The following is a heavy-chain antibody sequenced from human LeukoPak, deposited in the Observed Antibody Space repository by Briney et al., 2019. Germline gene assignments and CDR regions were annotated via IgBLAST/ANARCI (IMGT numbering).Heavy chain of an antibody. CDR3: TSNLYCSTSSCYTLDN. Sequence: KTGGSLRLSCAASGCTFSNGWMSWVRQAPGKGLEWVGRIKSKSERGTTDYAAPVKGRFTISRDGSTNTVYLHMNSLKTEDTAVYFCTSNLYCSTSSCYTLDNWGQGTLVAVSP. J-gene: IGHJ4*02. CDR1: GCTFSNGW. D-gene: IGHD2-2*02. V-gene: IGHV3-15*01. CDR2: IKSKSERGTT.